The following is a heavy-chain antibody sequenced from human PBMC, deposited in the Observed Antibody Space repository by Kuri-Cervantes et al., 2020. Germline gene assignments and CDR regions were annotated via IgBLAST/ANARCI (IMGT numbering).Heavy chain of an antibody. CDR1: GYTFTSYG. D-gene: IGHD2-15*01. Sequence: ASVKVSCKASGYTFTSYGISWVRQAPGQGLEWMGWISAYNGDTNYAQKLQGRVTMTTDTSTSTAYMELRSLRSDDTAVYYCARGDCSGGSCYSNGNDYWGQGTLVTVSS. CDR3: ARGDCSGGSCYSNGNDY. CDR2: ISAYNGDT. V-gene: IGHV1-18*01. J-gene: IGHJ4*02.